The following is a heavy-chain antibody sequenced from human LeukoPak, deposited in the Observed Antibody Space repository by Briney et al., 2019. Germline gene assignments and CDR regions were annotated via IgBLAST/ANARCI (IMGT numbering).Heavy chain of an antibody. Sequence: ASVKVSCKASGYIFTNYGISWVRQAPGQGLEWMWWISGDNDNTYYAQKYQGIVTMTTDTSTNTAYMELRSLRSDDTAVYYCARATSLGDSSGYYYADSWGQGTLVTVSS. V-gene: IGHV1-18*01. CDR3: ARATSLGDSSGYYYADS. CDR1: GYIFTNYG. D-gene: IGHD3-22*01. J-gene: IGHJ5*01. CDR2: ISGDNDNT.